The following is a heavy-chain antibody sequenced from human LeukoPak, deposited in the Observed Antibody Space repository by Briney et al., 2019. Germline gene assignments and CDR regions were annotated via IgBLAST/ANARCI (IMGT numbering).Heavy chain of an antibody. J-gene: IGHJ4*02. Sequence: GGSPRLFCSAFGFTLSSNYMSWGRQAPGKGPEGGSVIYSGVRTYYADSVKGRFTISRDNSKNTLYLQMNSLRAEDTAVYYCASEWELCYWGQGTLVTVSS. CDR3: ASEWELCY. CDR2: IYSGVRT. V-gene: IGHV3-66*02. CDR1: GFTLSSNY. D-gene: IGHD1-26*01.